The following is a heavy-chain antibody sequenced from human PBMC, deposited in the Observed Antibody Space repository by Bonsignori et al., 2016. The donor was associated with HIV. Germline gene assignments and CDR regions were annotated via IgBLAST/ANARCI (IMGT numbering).Heavy chain of an antibody. CDR3: SDSGWAF. Sequence: WIRQPPGKGLQWVSYISPSGDTVYYADSVKGRFTISRDNAKGSLYLQMSNLTADDTAVYYCSDSGWAFWGQGILVTVSS. V-gene: IGHV3-11*01. D-gene: IGHD6-19*01. J-gene: IGHJ4*02. CDR2: ISPSGDTV.